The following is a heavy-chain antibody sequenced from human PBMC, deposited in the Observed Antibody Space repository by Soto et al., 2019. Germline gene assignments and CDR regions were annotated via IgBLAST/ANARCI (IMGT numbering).Heavy chain of an antibody. CDR2: ISCSGNRT. D-gene: IGHD1-26*01. CDR1: GFTFSNYA. Sequence: EVQLLESGGGLVQPGGSLRLSCAASGFTFSNYAMRWVRQAPGKGLEWVSAISCSGNRTNYADSVKGRFTISRDNSKNTVYLQMNSLRAEDTAVYYCARGVWELLWGFDPWGQGTMVTVSS. J-gene: IGHJ5*02. V-gene: IGHV3-23*01. CDR3: ARGVWELLWGFDP.